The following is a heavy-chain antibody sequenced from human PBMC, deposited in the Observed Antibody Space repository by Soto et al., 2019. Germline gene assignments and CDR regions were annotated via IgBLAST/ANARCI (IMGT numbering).Heavy chain of an antibody. Sequence: SVKVSCKASGGTFSSYAISWVRQAPGQGLEWMGGIIPIFGTANYAQKFQGRVTITADESTSTAYMELRSLRSDDTAVYYCARDQVQYSSSSGLYYYYGMDVWGQGTTITVSS. CDR2: IIPIFGTA. CDR3: ARDQVQYSSSSGLYYYYGMDV. V-gene: IGHV1-69*13. CDR1: GGTFSSYA. J-gene: IGHJ6*02. D-gene: IGHD6-6*01.